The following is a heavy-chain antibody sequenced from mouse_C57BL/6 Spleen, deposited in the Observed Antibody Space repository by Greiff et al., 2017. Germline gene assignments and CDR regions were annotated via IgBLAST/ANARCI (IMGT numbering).Heavy chain of an antibody. Sequence: VQLQQSGPGLVQPSQSLSITCTASGFSLTSYGVHWVRQPPGKGLEWLGVIWSGGSTDYNAAFISRLSISKDNSKSQVFFKINSLQADDTAIYSCARNSVYDGYDRAMDYWGQGTSVTVSS. V-gene: IGHV2-2*01. D-gene: IGHD2-3*01. CDR3: ARNSVYDGYDRAMDY. CDR1: GFSLTSYG. J-gene: IGHJ4*01. CDR2: IWSGGST.